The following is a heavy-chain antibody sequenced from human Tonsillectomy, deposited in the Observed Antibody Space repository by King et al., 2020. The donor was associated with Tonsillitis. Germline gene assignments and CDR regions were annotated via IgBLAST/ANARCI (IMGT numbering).Heavy chain of an antibody. J-gene: IGHJ6*02. CDR3: ASRPTKTTTVTDYGMDV. CDR2: INPNSGGP. Sequence: QLVQSGAEVKKPGASVKVSCKASGYTFTGYYMHWVRQAPGQGLEWMGWINPNSGGPNYAQKFQGRVTMTRDTSISTAYMELSRLRSDDTAVYYCASRPTKTTTVTDYGMDVWGQGTTVTVSS. D-gene: IGHD4-17*01. V-gene: IGHV1-2*02. CDR1: GYTFTGYY.